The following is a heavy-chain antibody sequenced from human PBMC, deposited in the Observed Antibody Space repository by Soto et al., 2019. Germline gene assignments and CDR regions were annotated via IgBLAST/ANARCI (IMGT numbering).Heavy chain of an antibody. CDR2: IYYSGST. CDR1: GGSISSGGYY. Sequence: QVQLQESGPGLVKPSQTLSLTCTVSGGSISSGGYYWSWIRQHPGKGLEWIGYIYYSGSTYYNPSPTRRVTIAVDTPKNQSSLTLSSVTDAATAVYYCARSVFTRGQGTLVTVSS. V-gene: IGHV4-31*03. CDR3: ARSVFT. J-gene: IGHJ4*02. D-gene: IGHD3-10*02.